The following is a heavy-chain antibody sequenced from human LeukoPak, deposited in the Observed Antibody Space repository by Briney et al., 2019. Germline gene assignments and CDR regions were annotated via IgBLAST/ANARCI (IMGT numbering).Heavy chain of an antibody. J-gene: IGHJ4*02. D-gene: IGHD3-16*01. CDR3: ARDSSSDYVKTYYFDY. V-gene: IGHV4-34*01. CDR2: INHSGST. CDR1: GGSFSDYY. Sequence: SETLSLTCAVYGGSFSDYYWSWIRQPPGKGLEWIGEINHSGSTNYNPSLKGRVTISVDTSKNQFSLKLSSVTAADTAVYYCARDSSSDYVKTYYFDYWGQGTLVTVSS.